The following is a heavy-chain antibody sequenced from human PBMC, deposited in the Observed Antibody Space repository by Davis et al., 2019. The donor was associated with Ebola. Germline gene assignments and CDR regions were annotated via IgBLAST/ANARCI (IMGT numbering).Heavy chain of an antibody. CDR3: ARSNVEYSSSSYDY. CDR1: GFTVSSSY. V-gene: IGHV3-66*02. J-gene: IGHJ4*02. CDR2: IYSGGTT. D-gene: IGHD6-6*01. Sequence: PGGSLRLSCAASGFTVSSSYMSWVRQAPGKGLDWISVIYSGGTTYYAESVKGRFTISRDNSKNTLFLEMNSLTAEDTAVYYCARSNVEYSSSSYDYWGQGTLVTVSS.